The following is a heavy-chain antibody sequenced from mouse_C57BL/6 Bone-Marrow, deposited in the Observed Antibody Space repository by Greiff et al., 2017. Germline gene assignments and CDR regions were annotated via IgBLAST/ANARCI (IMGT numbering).Heavy chain of an antibody. CDR3: ARNPHYYGSSYYFDY. CDR1: GFTFSSYT. Sequence: EVKLVESGGGLVKPGGSLKLSCAASGFTFSSYTMSWVRQTPEKRLAWVATISGGGGNTYYPDSVKGRFTISRDNAKNTLYLQMSSLRSEDTALYYCARNPHYYGSSYYFDYWGQGTTLTVSS. V-gene: IGHV5-9*01. J-gene: IGHJ2*01. CDR2: ISGGGGNT. D-gene: IGHD1-1*01.